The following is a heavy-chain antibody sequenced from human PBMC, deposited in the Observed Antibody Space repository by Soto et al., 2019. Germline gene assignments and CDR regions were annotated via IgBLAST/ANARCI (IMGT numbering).Heavy chain of an antibody. V-gene: IGHV4-4*02. J-gene: IGHJ4*02. CDR2: IFHSGST. CDR1: GGSMSNSSG. D-gene: IGHD1-26*01. Sequence: SATLALTCAVFGGSMSNSSGGTCFRQPPGKGRDWIGEIFHSGSTNYNSSLMGRVTISVDKANNQFSLKLSSVTAADTAVYYCAHRPIVGAAIWGQGTLVTVSS. CDR3: AHRPIVGAAI.